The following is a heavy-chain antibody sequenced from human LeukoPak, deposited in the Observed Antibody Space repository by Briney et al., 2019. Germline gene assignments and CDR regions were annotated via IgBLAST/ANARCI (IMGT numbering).Heavy chain of an antibody. V-gene: IGHV1-8*01. CDR2: MNPNSGNT. D-gene: IGHD2-2*01. CDR3: ARDFVVVPAAMEAFDI. J-gene: IGHJ3*02. CDR1: GYTFTSYD. Sequence: ASVKVSCKASGYTFTSYDINWVRQATGQGLGWKGWMNPNSGNTGYAQKFQGRVTLTRNTSMSTAYMELSSLRSDDTAVYYYARDFVVVPAAMEAFDIWGQGTMVTVSS.